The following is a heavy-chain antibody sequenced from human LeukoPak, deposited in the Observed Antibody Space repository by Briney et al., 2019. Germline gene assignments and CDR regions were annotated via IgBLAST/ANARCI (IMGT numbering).Heavy chain of an antibody. CDR3: AKGANVAVAGTYWFDP. CDR2: ISWNSGSI. D-gene: IGHD6-19*01. V-gene: IGHV3-9*01. J-gene: IGHJ5*02. Sequence: PGGSLRPSCAASGFTFSSYAMHWVWQAPGKGLEWVSGISWNSGSIGYADSVKGRFTISRDNAKNSLYLQMNSLRAEDTALYYCAKGANVAVAGTYWFDPWGQGTLVTVSS. CDR1: GFTFSSYA.